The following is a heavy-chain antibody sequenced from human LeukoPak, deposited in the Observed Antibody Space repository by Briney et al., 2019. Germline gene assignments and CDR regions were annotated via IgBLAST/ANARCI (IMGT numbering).Heavy chain of an antibody. V-gene: IGHV1-46*03. Sequence: ASVKVSCKASGYAFTNYYIHWVRQAPGQGLEWMGLINPSGGSTTYAQKFQGRVTMARDTSTTTVYMELSSLTSEDTAVYYCTRVQGPFDPWGQGTLVTVSS. CDR3: TRVQGPFDP. CDR2: INPSGGST. J-gene: IGHJ5*02. CDR1: GYAFTNYY.